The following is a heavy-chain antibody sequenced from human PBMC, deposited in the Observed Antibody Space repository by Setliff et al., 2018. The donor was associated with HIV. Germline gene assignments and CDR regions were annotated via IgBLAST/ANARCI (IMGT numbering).Heavy chain of an antibody. CDR1: GFTFTNAW. CDR2: IKSKTAGGTT. CDR3: SPPAGDYYYYYGMDV. J-gene: IGHJ6*02. V-gene: IGHV3-15*01. D-gene: IGHD2-2*01. Sequence: GGSLRLSCAASGFTFTNAWMSWVRQVPGKGLEWVGRIKSKTAGGTTDYAGPVKGRFTISRDDSKNTLYLQMTSLKTEDTAVYYGSPPAGDYYYYYGMDVWGQGTTVTVSS.